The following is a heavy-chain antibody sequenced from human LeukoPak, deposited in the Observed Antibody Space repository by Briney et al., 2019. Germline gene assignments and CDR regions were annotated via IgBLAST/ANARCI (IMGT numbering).Heavy chain of an antibody. Sequence: SQTLSLTCAISGDSVSSNTAAWNWIRQSPSRGPEWLGRTLYRSNWYDDYAASVKSRITINPDTSKNQFSLHLKSVTPEDTAVYYCAREVAGTWAFDIWGQGTRVTVSS. CDR2: TLYRSNWYD. V-gene: IGHV6-1*01. D-gene: IGHD6-19*01. CDR3: AREVAGTWAFDI. CDR1: GDSVSSNTAA. J-gene: IGHJ3*02.